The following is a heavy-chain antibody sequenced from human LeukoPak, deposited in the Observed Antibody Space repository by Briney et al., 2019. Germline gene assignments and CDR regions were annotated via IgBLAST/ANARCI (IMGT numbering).Heavy chain of an antibody. CDR2: ISAYNGNT. V-gene: IGHV1-18*01. Sequence: GASVKVSCEASGYTFTSYGISWVRQAPGQGLEWMGWISAYNGNTNYAQKLQGRVTMTTDTSTSTAYMELRSLRSDDTAVYYCARDGARVYYGSGSYSMDYYYYGMDVWGQGTTVTVSS. J-gene: IGHJ6*02. CDR3: ARDGARVYYGSGSYSMDYYYYGMDV. D-gene: IGHD3-10*01. CDR1: GYTFTSYG.